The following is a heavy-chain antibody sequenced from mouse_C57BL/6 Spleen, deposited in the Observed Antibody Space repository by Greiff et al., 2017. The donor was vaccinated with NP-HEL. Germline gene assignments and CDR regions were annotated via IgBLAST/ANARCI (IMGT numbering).Heavy chain of an antibody. Sequence: QVQLQQPGADLVKPGASVKVSCKASGYTFPSYWMNWVTQRPGKGLEWFGRIHPSDSDTNYNQQFKGQATLTVDKSSSTAYMQLSSLKSEDSAVYYCARLGRDYWGKGTTLTVSS. V-gene: IGHV1-74*01. D-gene: IGHD4-1*01. CDR2: IHPSDSDT. CDR1: GYTFPSYW. CDR3: ARLGRDY. J-gene: IGHJ2*01.